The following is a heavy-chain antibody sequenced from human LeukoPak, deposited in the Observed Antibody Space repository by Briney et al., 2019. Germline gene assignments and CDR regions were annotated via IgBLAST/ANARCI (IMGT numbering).Heavy chain of an antibody. CDR1: GYTFTSYY. CDR3: ARDRETAVATYYFDY. CDR2: INPSGGST. V-gene: IGHV1-46*01. D-gene: IGHD6-19*01. J-gene: IGHJ4*02. Sequence: ASVKVSCKASGYTFTSYYMHWVRQAPGQGLEWMGIINPSGGSTSYAQKFQGRVTMTRDTSTSTVYMELSSLRSEDTAVYCCARDRETAVATYYFDYWGQGTLVTVSS.